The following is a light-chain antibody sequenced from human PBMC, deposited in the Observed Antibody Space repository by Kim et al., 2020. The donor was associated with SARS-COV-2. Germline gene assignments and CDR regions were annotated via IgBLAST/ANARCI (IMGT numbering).Light chain of an antibody. Sequence: LGQTVRITCQGDSLRSYCASWYQQKPGQAPVLVIYGKNNRPSGIPDRFSGSSAGNTASLTITGAQAEDEADYYCNSRDSSGNHLGVFGGGTKLTVL. J-gene: IGLJ2*01. CDR2: GKN. CDR3: NSRDSSGNHLGV. CDR1: SLRSYC. V-gene: IGLV3-19*01.